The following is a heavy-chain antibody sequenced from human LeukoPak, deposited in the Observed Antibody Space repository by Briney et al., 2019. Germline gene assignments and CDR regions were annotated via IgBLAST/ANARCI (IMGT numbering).Heavy chain of an antibody. CDR2: IYSGGST. V-gene: IGHV3-53*01. CDR3: ARVTGPTSTVVRGVIIPAFDY. J-gene: IGHJ4*02. D-gene: IGHD3-10*01. Sequence: GGSLRLSCAASGFTFSSYRMNWVRQAPGKGLEWVSIIYSGGSTYYADSVKGRFTISRDNSKNTLYLQMNSLRAEDTAVYYCARVTGPTSTVVRGVIIPAFDYWGQGTLVPVSS. CDR1: GFTFSSYR.